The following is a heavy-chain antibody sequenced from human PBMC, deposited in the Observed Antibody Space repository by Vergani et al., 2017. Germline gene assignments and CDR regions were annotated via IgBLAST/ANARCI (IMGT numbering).Heavy chain of an antibody. D-gene: IGHD3-3*01. CDR2: IIPILGIA. V-gene: IGHV1-69*04. Sequence: QVQLVQSGAEVKKPGSSVKVSCKASGGTFSSYAISWVRQAPGQGLEWMGRIIPILGIANYAQKFQGRVTITADKSTSTAYMELSSLRSEDTAVYYGARLRLLYMDAFDIWGQGTMVTVSS. J-gene: IGHJ3*02. CDR1: GGTFSSYA. CDR3: ARLRLLYMDAFDI.